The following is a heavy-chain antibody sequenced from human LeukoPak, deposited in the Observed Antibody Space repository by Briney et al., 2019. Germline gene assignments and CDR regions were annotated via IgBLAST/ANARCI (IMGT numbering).Heavy chain of an antibody. Sequence: ASVKVSCKASGYTSTSYDINWVRQATGQGLEWMGWMNPNSGNTGYAQKFQGRVTMTRNTSISTAYMELSSLRSEDTAVYYCARGSDSSSWYPISRSSYYYYYYMDVWGKGTTVTVSS. CDR2: MNPNSGNT. J-gene: IGHJ6*03. D-gene: IGHD6-13*01. V-gene: IGHV1-8*01. CDR3: ARGSDSSSWYPISRSSYYYYYYMDV. CDR1: GYTSTSYD.